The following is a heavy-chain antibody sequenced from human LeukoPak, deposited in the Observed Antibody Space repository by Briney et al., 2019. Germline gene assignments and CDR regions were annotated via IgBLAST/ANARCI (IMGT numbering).Heavy chain of an antibody. CDR3: ARGRRSYYFDY. CDR1: GFTFSNYW. J-gene: IGHJ4*02. CDR2: INSDGSST. Sequence: GASLRLSCAASGFTFSNYWMHWVRQAPGKGLVWVSRINSDGSSTSYADSVKGRFTISRDNAKNTLYLQMNSLRAEDTAVYYCARGRRSYYFDYWGQGTLVTVSS. V-gene: IGHV3-74*01.